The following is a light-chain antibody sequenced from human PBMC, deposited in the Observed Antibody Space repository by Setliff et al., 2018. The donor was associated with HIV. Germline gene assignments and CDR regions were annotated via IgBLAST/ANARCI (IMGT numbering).Light chain of an antibody. V-gene: IGLV2-14*03. CDR1: SSDVGDYNY. CDR2: DVS. CDR3: SSYTSRTPLYV. J-gene: IGLJ1*01. Sequence: QSVLTQPASVSGSPGQSITISCTGTSSDVGDYNYVSWYQQHPGKAPKLMISDVSNRPSGVSNRFSGSKSGNTASLTISGLQAEDEADYYCSSYTSRTPLYVSGTGTKVTVL.